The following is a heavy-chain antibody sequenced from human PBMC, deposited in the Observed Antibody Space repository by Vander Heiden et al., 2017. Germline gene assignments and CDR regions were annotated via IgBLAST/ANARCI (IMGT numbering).Heavy chain of an antibody. J-gene: IGHJ3*02. CDR1: GFTLSTYW. V-gene: IGHV3-74*01. CDR2: ISTDGSST. Sequence: EVQLVESGGRLVQIGGSLRLSCTASGFTLSTYWLHWVRQAPGNGLVWVSRISTDGSSTSYADSVQGRFTISRDNAKNTLYLQMNSLRAEDTAVYYCARVPSRNGDYAFGAFDIWGQGTMVTVSS. D-gene: IGHD4-17*01. CDR3: ARVPSRNGDYAFGAFDI.